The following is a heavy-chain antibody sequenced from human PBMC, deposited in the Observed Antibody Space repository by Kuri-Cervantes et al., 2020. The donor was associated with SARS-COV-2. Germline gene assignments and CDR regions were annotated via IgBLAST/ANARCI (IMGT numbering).Heavy chain of an antibody. CDR2: IIPMFGTA. D-gene: IGHD3-3*01. CDR1: GDSFSSYS. V-gene: IGHV1-69*13. J-gene: IGHJ4*02. Sequence: SVKVSCKASGDSFSSYSFNWVRQAPGQGLEWMGGIIPMFGTADYAQKFQGRVTITADESTSTVYMELTSLRSDDTAVYYCARDLERGPARFDYWGQGTLVTVSS. CDR3: ARDLERGPARFDY.